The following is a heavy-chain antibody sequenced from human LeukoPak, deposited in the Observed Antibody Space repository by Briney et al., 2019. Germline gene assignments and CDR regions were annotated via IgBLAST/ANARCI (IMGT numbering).Heavy chain of an antibody. CDR3: VKGLYNWNQGPDAFDI. Sequence: PGRSLRLSCAASGFTFSSYAMSWVRQAPGKGLEWVSAISGSGGSTYYADSVKGRFTISRDNAKNSLYLQMNSLRVEDTALYYCVKGLYNWNQGPDAFDIWGRGTLVTVSS. CDR1: GFTFSSYA. CDR2: ISGSGGST. V-gene: IGHV3-23*01. D-gene: IGHD1-20*01. J-gene: IGHJ3*02.